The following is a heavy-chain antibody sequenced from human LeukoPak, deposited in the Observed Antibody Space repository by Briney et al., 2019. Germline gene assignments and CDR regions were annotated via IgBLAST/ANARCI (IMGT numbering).Heavy chain of an antibody. Sequence: GGSLRLSCAASGFTFSSYAMSWVRQAPGKGLEWVSAISGSGGSTYYADSVKGRFTISRDNSKNTLYLQMNSLRAEDTAVYYCARDGGVSSGDYYDSSGYYPIAYCFDYWGQGTLVTVSS. CDR2: ISGSGGST. CDR1: GFTFSSYA. J-gene: IGHJ4*02. CDR3: ARDGGVSSGDYYDSSGYYPIAYCFDY. D-gene: IGHD3-22*01. V-gene: IGHV3-23*01.